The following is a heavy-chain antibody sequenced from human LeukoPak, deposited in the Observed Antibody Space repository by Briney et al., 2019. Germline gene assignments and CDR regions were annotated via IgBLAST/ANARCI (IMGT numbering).Heavy chain of an antibody. J-gene: IGHJ4*02. D-gene: IGHD3-9*01. CDR3: ARGRYLDWLPYYFDY. V-gene: IGHV3-7*01. CDR2: INQDGGEK. Sequence: GGSLRLSCAASGFTFSNVWMNWVRQAPGKGLEWVANINQDGGEKYYVDSVKGRFTISRDYAKNSVYLQMNSLRAEDTAVYFCARGRYLDWLPYYFDYWGQGTLVTVSS. CDR1: GFTFSNVW.